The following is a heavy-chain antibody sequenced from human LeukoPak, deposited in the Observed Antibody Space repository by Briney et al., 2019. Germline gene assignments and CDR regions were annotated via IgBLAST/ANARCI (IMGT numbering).Heavy chain of an antibody. V-gene: IGHV4-59*01. CDR2: IHSNGNT. CDR3: ARGGPPGYYYDYYMDV. Sequence: SETLSLTCTVSGASIIPYYWSWIRQPPGRGLDWIAYIHSNGNTGYNPSLKSRLTISVDTSKNHFSLKVTSMTTADTGVYFCARGGPPGYYYDYYMDVWGKGTTVTISS. J-gene: IGHJ6*03. CDR1: GASIIPYY.